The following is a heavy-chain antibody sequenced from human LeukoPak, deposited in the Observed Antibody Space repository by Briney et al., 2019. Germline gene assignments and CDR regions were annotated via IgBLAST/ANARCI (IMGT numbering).Heavy chain of an antibody. J-gene: IGHJ5*02. D-gene: IGHD6-13*01. CDR3: ARRRAEGGSNGLYNWFDP. Sequence: SETLSLTCTVSGDSIRSSSYYWGWIRQPPGKGLEWIGSIYYSGSTYYNPSLKSRVTISVDTSKNQFSLKLSSVTAADTAVYYCARRRAEGGSNGLYNWFDPWGQGTLVTVSS. CDR1: GDSIRSSSYY. V-gene: IGHV4-39*01. CDR2: IYYSGST.